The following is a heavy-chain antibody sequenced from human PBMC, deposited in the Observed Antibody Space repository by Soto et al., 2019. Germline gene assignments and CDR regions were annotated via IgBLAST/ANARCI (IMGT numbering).Heavy chain of an antibody. Sequence: QVQLVGSGGGVVQPGGSLRLSCAASGFTFSNFVMHWVRQAPGKGLEWVAATSYDGKNKDHADSVKGRFTISRDNSKNTLYLQMNSLRHEDTAVYFCARERAIAATGIFYYWGQGTLVTVSS. D-gene: IGHD6-13*01. CDR1: GFTFSNFV. V-gene: IGHV3-30*04. CDR3: ARERAIAATGIFYY. J-gene: IGHJ4*02. CDR2: TSYDGKNK.